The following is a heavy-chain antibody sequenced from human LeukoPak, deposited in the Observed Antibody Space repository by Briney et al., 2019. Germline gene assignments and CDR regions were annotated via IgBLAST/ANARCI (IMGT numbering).Heavy chain of an antibody. J-gene: IGHJ4*02. V-gene: IGHV1-2*02. CDR2: INPNSGGT. CDR1: GYTFTGYY. Sequence: ASVKVPCKASGYTFTGYYMHWVRQAPGQGLEWMGWINPNSGGTNYAQKFQGRVTMTRDTSISTAYMELSRLRSDDTAVYYCARTLVPNILLYFDYWGQGTLVTVSS. CDR3: ARTLVPNILLYFDY. D-gene: IGHD2/OR15-2a*01.